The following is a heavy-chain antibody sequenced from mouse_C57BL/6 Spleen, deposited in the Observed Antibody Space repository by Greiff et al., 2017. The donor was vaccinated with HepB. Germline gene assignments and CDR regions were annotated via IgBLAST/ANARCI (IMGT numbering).Heavy chain of an antibody. CDR1: GYSFTGYF. CDR3: ARSYYGSSYVFFDY. CDR2: INPYNGDT. J-gene: IGHJ2*01. D-gene: IGHD1-1*01. V-gene: IGHV1-20*01. Sequence: EVKLVESGPELVKPGDSVKISCKASGYSFTGYFMNWVMQSHGKSLEWIGRINPYNGDTFYNQKFKGKATLTVDKSSSTAHMELRSLTSEDSAVYYCARSYYGSSYVFFDYWGQGTTLTVSS.